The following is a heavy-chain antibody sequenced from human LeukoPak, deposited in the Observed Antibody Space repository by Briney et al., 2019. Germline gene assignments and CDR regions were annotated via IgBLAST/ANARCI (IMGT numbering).Heavy chain of an antibody. Sequence: LSLTCAVYGGSFSGYYWSWIRQAPGKGLESLSYISPSATDISYADSVKGRFTISRDNAKNSLYLQMNSLRAEDTAVYYCTRDPRRLDYWGQGTLVTVSS. CDR1: GGSFSGYY. V-gene: IGHV3-11*01. CDR2: ISPSATDI. CDR3: TRDPRRLDY. J-gene: IGHJ4*02.